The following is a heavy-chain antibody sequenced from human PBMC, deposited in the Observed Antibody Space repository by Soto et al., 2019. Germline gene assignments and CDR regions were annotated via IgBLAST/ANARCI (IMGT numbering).Heavy chain of an antibody. D-gene: IGHD3-10*01. CDR1: GFTFSSYA. CDR2: ISGSGGST. Sequence: GGSLRLSCAASGFTFSSYAMSWVRQAPGKGLEWVSAISGSGGSTYYADSVKGRFTISRDNSKNTLYLQMNSLRAEDTAVYYCAKDLRITMVRGVIMLDAFDIWGQGTMVTVSS. V-gene: IGHV3-23*01. CDR3: AKDLRITMVRGVIMLDAFDI. J-gene: IGHJ3*02.